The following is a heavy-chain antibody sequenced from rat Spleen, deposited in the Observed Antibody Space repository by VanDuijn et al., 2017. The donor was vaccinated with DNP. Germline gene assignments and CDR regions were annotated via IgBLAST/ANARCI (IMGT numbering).Heavy chain of an antibody. J-gene: IGHJ2*01. CDR2: INSAGST. V-gene: IGHV3-3*01. D-gene: IGHD1-7*01. CDR3: ARWVWYFDY. CDR1: GYSITSCCR. Sequence: VQLQESGPGLVKPSQSLSLTCSVTGYSITSCCRWTWIRKFPGHKLEWMGYINSAGSTNYNPSLKSRISITRDTSKNQFFLHLNSLTTEDTATYYCARWVWYFDYWGQGVTVTVSS.